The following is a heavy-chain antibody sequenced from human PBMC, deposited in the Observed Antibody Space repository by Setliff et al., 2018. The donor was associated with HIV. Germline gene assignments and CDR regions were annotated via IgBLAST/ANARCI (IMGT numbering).Heavy chain of an antibody. CDR1: GFTFNNYC. CDR3: ANRLRGYNKWYYFDY. CDR2: IHEDGTQK. Sequence: GVLRLSCAASGFTFNNYCMSWVRQAPGKGLEWVANIHEDGTQKYFVDSVRGRFTISRDNSKNTLSLQMNSLGAEDTAVYYCANRLRGYNKWYYFDYWGQGTLVTVSS. D-gene: IGHD1-1*01. V-gene: IGHV3-7*03. J-gene: IGHJ4*02.